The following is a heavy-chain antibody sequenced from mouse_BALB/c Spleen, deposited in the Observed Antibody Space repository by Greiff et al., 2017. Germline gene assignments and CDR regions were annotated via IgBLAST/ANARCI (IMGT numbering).Heavy chain of an antibody. CDR2: ISTYYGDA. Sequence: VQLQQSGAELVRPGVSVKISCKGSGYTFTDYAMHWVKQSHAKSLEWIGVISTYYGDASYNQKFKGKATMTVDKSSSTAYMELARLTSEDSAIYYCARRMITTGYAMDYWGQGTSVTVSS. CDR3: ARRMITTGYAMDY. J-gene: IGHJ4*01. CDR1: GYTFTDYA. D-gene: IGHD2-4*01. V-gene: IGHV1S137*01.